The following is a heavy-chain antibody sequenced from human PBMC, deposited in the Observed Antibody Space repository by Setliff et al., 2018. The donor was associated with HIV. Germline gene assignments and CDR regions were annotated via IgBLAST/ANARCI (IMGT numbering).Heavy chain of an antibody. CDR3: ARLAYYDFWNGYSYYMDV. CDR1: GGSISSNW. D-gene: IGHD3-3*01. Sequence: ETLSLTCAVSGGSISSNWWSWVRQSPGKGLEWVSVIYSGGSTYYTDSVKGRFTISRDNSKNTLYLQMNSLRAEDTAVYYCARLAYYDFWNGYSYYMDVLGKGTTVTVSS. J-gene: IGHJ6*03. V-gene: IGHV3-66*02. CDR2: IYSGGST.